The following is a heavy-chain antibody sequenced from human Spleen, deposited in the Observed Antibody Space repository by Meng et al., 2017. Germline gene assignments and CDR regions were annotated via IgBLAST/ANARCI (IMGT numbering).Heavy chain of an antibody. V-gene: IGHV1-69*05. D-gene: IGHD2-15*01. CDR1: GYTFTGYY. Sequence: SVKVSCKASGYTFTGYYMHWVRQAPGQGLEWMGWIIPIFGTPNYAQKFQGRVTITTDESTSTAYMELSSLLSEDTAVYYCARKSGGGVAYGMDVWGQGTTVTVSS. CDR3: ARKSGGGVAYGMDV. J-gene: IGHJ6*02. CDR2: IIPIFGTP.